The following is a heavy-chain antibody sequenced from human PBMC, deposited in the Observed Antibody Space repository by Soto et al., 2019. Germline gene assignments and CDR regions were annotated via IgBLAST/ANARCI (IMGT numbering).Heavy chain of an antibody. V-gene: IGHV1-18*04. D-gene: IGHD6-19*01. CDR3: ARVHLITVAGLGY. J-gene: IGHJ4*02. CDR2: ISTYNGNT. Sequence: QVQLVQSGAEVKKPGASVRVSCKASGYTFTNYGISWMRQAPGQGLEWMGWISTYNGNTNYAPKFQGRVTMTRDTSTSTAYMDLRSLRSDDTAVYFCARVHLITVAGLGYWGQGTLVTVSS. CDR1: GYTFTNYG.